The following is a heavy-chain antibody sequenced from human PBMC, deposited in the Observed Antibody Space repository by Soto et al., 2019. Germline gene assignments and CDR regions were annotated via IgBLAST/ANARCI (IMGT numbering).Heavy chain of an antibody. J-gene: IGHJ4*02. CDR1: GDSITSSKHY. V-gene: IGHV4-30-4*08. Sequence: SETLSLTCTVSGDSITSSKHYWSWIRQHPGKGLEWIGYIYLSGFTYSTPSLKSRVNMSLDTSKNQFSLKLSSVTAADTAVYYCARGRLDDFWSGNLYYLDYLVLGRLVT. CDR2: IYLSGFT. D-gene: IGHD3-3*01. CDR3: ARGRLDDFWSGNLYYLDY.